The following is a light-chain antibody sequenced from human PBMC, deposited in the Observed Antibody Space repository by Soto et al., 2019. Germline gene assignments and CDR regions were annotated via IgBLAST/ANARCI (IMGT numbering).Light chain of an antibody. CDR2: GAS. J-gene: IGKJ2*01. Sequence: DIQMTQSPSSLSASVGDRVTITCRASQSISTYVNWYQQKSGKAPKLLTYGASNLQSGVPSRFSGSGSVTDFTLTISSLQPEDFATYYCQQSYGTPLYTFGQGTKLDIK. CDR3: QQSYGTPLYT. V-gene: IGKV1-39*01. CDR1: QSISTY.